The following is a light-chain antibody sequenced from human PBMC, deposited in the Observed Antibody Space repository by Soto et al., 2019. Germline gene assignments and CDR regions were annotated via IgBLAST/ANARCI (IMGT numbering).Light chain of an antibody. V-gene: IGKV3D-11*01. CDR3: QQRSNWPIT. J-gene: IGKJ5*01. Sequence: EVVTTQSPATLSVSPGERATLSCRASQGLGTNLAWYQQKPGQAPRLLIYAASTRATGVPARFSGSGSGTDFSLTISSLEPEDFAVYYCQQRSNWPITFGLGTRLEIK. CDR2: AAS. CDR1: QGLGTN.